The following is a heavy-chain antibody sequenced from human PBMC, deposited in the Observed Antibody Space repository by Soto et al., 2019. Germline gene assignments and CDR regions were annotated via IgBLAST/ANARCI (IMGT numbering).Heavy chain of an antibody. CDR3: ARFYALGSYPYDY. V-gene: IGHV1-18*01. CDR2: ISAYNGNT. D-gene: IGHD3-10*01. CDR1: GYTFATYG. J-gene: IGHJ4*02. Sequence: SVKVSCKASGYTFATYGISWVREAPGQGLEWMGWISAYNGNTNYAQNLQGRVTMTTDTSTSTAYMELRSLRSDDTAVYYCARFYALGSYPYDYWGQGTLVTVSS.